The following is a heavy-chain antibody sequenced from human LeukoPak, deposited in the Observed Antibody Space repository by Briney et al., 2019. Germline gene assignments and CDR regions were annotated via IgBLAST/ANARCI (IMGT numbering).Heavy chain of an antibody. CDR2: IYHSGST. Sequence: SGTLSLTCAVSGGSISNSNWWSWVRQPPGKGLEWIGEIYHSGSTNYNPSLKSRVTISVDKSKNQFSLKLSSVTAADTAVYYCARGISRGGSSRTFDYWGQGTLVTVSS. CDR3: ARGISRGGSSRTFDY. CDR1: GGSISNSNW. J-gene: IGHJ4*02. V-gene: IGHV4-4*02. D-gene: IGHD6-13*01.